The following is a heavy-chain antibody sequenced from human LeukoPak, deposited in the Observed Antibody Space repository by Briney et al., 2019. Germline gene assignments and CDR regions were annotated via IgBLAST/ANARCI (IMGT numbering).Heavy chain of an antibody. CDR1: GGSISSYY. Sequence: SETLSLTCTVSGGSISSYYWSWIRQPAGKGLEWIGRIYTSGSTNYNPSLKSRVTMSVDTSKNQFSLKLSSVTAADTAVYYCAREGYSGSSLSGYYYMDVWGKGTTVTVSS. D-gene: IGHD6-6*01. V-gene: IGHV4-4*07. CDR3: AREGYSGSSLSGYYYMDV. J-gene: IGHJ6*03. CDR2: IYTSGST.